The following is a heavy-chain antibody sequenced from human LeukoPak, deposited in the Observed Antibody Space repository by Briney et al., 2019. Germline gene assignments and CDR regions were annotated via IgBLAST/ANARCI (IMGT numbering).Heavy chain of an antibody. D-gene: IGHD6-13*01. CDR2: IYHSGST. J-gene: IGHJ5*02. V-gene: IGHV4-38-2*02. CDR3: ARAGLGIATKFDP. Sequence: SETLSLTCTVSGYSISSGYYWGWTRQPPGKGLEWIGSIYHSGSTYYNPSLKSRVTISVDTSKNQFSLKLSSVTAADTAVYYCARAGLGIATKFDPWGQGTLVTVSS. CDR1: GYSISSGYY.